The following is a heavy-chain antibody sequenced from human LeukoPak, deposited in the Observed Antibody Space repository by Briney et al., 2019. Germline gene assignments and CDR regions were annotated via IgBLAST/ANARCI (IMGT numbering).Heavy chain of an antibody. CDR2: IIPISGIT. Sequence: ASVKVSCKPSGGTFSSYAISWVRQASGQGLEWMGRIIPISGITSYAQKFQGRVTITADKSTSAAYMNLSSLTSADTAVYYCARGPAAIGYFDYWGQGTLVTVSS. CDR3: ARGPAAIGYFDY. J-gene: IGHJ4*02. V-gene: IGHV1-69*04. CDR1: GGTFSSYA. D-gene: IGHD2-2*02.